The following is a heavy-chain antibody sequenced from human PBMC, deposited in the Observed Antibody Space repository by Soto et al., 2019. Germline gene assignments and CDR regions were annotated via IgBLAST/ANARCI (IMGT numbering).Heavy chain of an antibody. CDR1: GFVFSNYG. V-gene: IGHV3-23*01. CDR2: INASGTT. J-gene: IGHJ4*01. D-gene: IGHD3-10*01. Sequence: EVQLLESGGGLVQPGESLRLSCAASGFVFSNYGMSWVRQAPGKGLEWVSTINASGTTYFADSVKGRFTISRDNSRNTLFLQMNSLRAEDTAVYYCAKRNYAGSHDYLGHGALVTVSS. CDR3: AKRNYAGSHDY.